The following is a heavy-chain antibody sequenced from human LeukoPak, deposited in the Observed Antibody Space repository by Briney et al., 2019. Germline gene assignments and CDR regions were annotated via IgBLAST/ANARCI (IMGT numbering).Heavy chain of an antibody. D-gene: IGHD2/OR15-2a*01. CDR2: ISGDGSTT. J-gene: IGHJ5*02. V-gene: IGHV3-74*01. CDR3: TRREDTTRWYDP. CDR1: GFTFSTYW. Sequence: GGSLRLSCAASGFTFSTYWMHWVRQAPGEGLVWVSRISGDGSTTNYADSVKGRFTISRDNAKNALYLQMNSLRAEDTAVYYCTRREDTTRWYDPWGQGTLVTVSS.